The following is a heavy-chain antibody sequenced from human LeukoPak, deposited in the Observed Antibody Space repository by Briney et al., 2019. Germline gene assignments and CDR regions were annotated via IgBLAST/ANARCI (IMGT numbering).Heavy chain of an antibody. V-gene: IGHV1-46*01. CDR1: GDTFTNYY. J-gene: IGHJ5*02. D-gene: IGHD3-22*01. Sequence: ASVKVSCKASGDTFTNYYIHWVRQAPGQGLEWMGIIKSSGGSTTYAQKFQGRVTMTWDTSRSTVYMELSSLRSEDTAVYYCARARDDSIGSRWFDPWGQGTLVTVSS. CDR2: IKSSGGST. CDR3: ARARDDSIGSRWFDP.